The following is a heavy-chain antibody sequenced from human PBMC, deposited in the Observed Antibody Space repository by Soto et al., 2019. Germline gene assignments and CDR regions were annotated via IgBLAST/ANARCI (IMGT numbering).Heavy chain of an antibody. V-gene: IGHV3-30-3*01. J-gene: IGHJ6*02. D-gene: IGHD3-10*01. Sequence: PGGSLRLSCAASGFTFSSYAMHWVRQAPGKGLEWVAVISYDGSNKYYADSVKGRFTISRDNSKNTLYLQMNSLRAEDTAVYYCARDQYYYGSGSYCIPKIYYYGMDVWGQGTTVTVSS. CDR1: GFTFSSYA. CDR2: ISYDGSNK. CDR3: ARDQYYYGSGSYCIPKIYYYGMDV.